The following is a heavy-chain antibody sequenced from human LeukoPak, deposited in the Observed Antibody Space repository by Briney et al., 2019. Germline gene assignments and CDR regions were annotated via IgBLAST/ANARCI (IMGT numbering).Heavy chain of an antibody. V-gene: IGHV1-2*02. CDR3: ARVVGATRYYYYMDV. Sequence: ASVKVSCKASGYTFTGYYMHWVRQAPGHGLEWMGWINPNSGGTNYAQKFQGRVTMTRDTSISTAYMELSRLRSDDTAVYYCARVVGATRYYYYMDVWGKGTTVTISS. D-gene: IGHD1-26*01. CDR2: INPNSGGT. J-gene: IGHJ6*03. CDR1: GYTFTGYY.